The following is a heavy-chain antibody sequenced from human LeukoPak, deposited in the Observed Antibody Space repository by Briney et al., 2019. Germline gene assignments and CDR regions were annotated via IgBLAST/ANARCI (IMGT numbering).Heavy chain of an antibody. CDR1: GFTYNYYS. CDR2: ISSSSRYI. Sequence: PGGCLRLSCAASGFTYNYYSMNSVRQAPGQGLEWVSSISSSSRYIYYADSVKGRFTISRDNAKNSLYLQMNSLRAEDTAVYYCARDREEDYYMDVWGKGTTVTVSS. D-gene: IGHD3-10*01. V-gene: IGHV3-21*01. CDR3: ARDREEDYYMDV. J-gene: IGHJ6*03.